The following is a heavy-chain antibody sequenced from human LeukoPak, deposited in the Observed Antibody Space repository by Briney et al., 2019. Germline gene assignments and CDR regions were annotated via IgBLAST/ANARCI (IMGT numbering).Heavy chain of an antibody. J-gene: IGHJ4*02. CDR2: ISGSGGST. V-gene: IGHV3-23*01. Sequence: PGGSLRLSRAASGVTLSSYAMSWVRQAPGKGLEWVSAISGSGGSTYYADSVKGRFTISRDNSKNTLYLQMNSLRAEDTAVYYCAKDLSIVVVVAATGGFDYWGQGTLVTVSS. D-gene: IGHD2-15*01. CDR1: GVTLSSYA. CDR3: AKDLSIVVVVAATGGFDY.